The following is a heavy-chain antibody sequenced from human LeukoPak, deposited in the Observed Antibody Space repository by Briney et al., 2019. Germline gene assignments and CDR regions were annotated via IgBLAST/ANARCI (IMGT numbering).Heavy chain of an antibody. CDR3: ARWRSGFDS. Sequence: SETLSLTCTVSGGPINIFYWSELRQPPGKGLEWIGYIYYSGSTNYNPSLESRDTISVDTSKNQFSLKLISVTAADTAVYYCARWRSGFDSWGQRTLVTVSS. J-gene: IGHJ4*02. CDR2: IYYSGST. V-gene: IGHV4-59*01. CDR1: GGPINIFY.